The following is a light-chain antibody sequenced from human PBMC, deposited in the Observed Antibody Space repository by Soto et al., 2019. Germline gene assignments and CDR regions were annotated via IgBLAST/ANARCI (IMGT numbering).Light chain of an antibody. CDR3: QVWDGDSDHWV. V-gene: IGLV3-21*02. J-gene: IGLJ3*02. CDR1: NIGPKT. Sequence: SSELTQPPSVSVAPGQTATISCGGDNIGPKTVHWYQQKPGQAPVLVVYDDRARPSGIPERFSGSNSGITATLTVSRVEAGDEADYYCQVWDGDSDHWVFRGGTKLTVL. CDR2: DDR.